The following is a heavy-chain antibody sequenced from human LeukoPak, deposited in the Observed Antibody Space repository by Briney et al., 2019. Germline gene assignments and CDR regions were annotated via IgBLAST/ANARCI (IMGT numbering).Heavy chain of an antibody. J-gene: IGHJ3*02. D-gene: IGHD4-17*01. CDR1: GGSISRHY. CDR2: ISYSGST. Sequence: SETLSLTCSVSGGSISRHYWSWIRQPPGKGLEWIGYISYSGSTRYNPSFQSRVTISLDTSKTHSSLKLTSVTAADTAMYYCARLLNNDNAGDPDTFDMWGPGTMVTVSA. V-gene: IGHV4-59*08. CDR3: ARLLNNDNAGDPDTFDM.